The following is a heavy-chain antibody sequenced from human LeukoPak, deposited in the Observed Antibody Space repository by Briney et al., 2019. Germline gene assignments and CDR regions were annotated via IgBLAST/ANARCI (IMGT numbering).Heavy chain of an antibody. Sequence: GGSLRLSCAASGLTFRRYNMNWVRQAPGKGLEWVSYISSSDTRYYADSVKGRFTVTRDNAKNSLYLQMNSLRAEDTAIYYCARELSSYDFWLWGHGTLVTVSS. CDR3: ARELSSYDFWL. D-gene: IGHD3-3*01. CDR2: ISSSDTR. J-gene: IGHJ4*01. CDR1: GLTFRRYN. V-gene: IGHV3-48*01.